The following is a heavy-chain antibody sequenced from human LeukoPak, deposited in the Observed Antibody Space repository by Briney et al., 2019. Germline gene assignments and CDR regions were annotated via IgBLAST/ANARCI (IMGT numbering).Heavy chain of an antibody. CDR3: AGDDYNYFDY. CDR2: IYYSGST. J-gene: IGHJ4*02. Sequence: PSETLSLTCTVSGGSISSYYWSWIRQPPGKGLEWIGYIYYSGSTNYNPSLKSRVTISVDTSKNQFSLKLSSVTAADTAVYYCAGDDYNYFDYWGQGTLVTVSS. CDR1: GGSISSYY. V-gene: IGHV4-59*01. D-gene: IGHD4/OR15-4a*01.